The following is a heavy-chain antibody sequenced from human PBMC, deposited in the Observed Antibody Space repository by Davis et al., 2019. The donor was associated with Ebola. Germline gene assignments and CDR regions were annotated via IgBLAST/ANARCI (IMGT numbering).Heavy chain of an antibody. CDR3: AREKAASYFDY. V-gene: IGHV3-21*01. J-gene: IGHJ4*02. CDR1: GFTFSSHS. D-gene: IGHD6-13*01. CDR2: ISSSSSYI. Sequence: GESLKISCAASGFTFSSHSMNWVRQAPGKGLEWVSSISSSSSYIYYADSVKGRFTISRDNAKNSLYLQMNSLRAEDTAVYYCAREKAASYFDYWGQGTLVTVSS.